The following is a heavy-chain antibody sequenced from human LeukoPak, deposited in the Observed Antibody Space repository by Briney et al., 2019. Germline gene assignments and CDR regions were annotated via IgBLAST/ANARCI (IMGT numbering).Heavy chain of an antibody. CDR2: IYSGGST. Sequence: GGSLRLSCAASGFTFSSNYMNWVRQAPGKGLEWVSVIYSGGSTYYADSVKGRFTISRDNSKNTLYLQMNSLRAEDTAVYYCARDQSPITIVGVVKNAFDIWGQGTMVTVSS. J-gene: IGHJ3*02. CDR3: ARDQSPITIVGVVKNAFDI. D-gene: IGHD3-3*01. V-gene: IGHV3-66*01. CDR1: GFTFSSNY.